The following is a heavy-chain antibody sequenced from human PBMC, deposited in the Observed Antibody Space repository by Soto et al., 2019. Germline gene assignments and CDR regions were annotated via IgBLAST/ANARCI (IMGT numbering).Heavy chain of an antibody. V-gene: IGHV3-48*02. CDR3: ARDSYYDSSGYYGY. CDR1: GFTFSSYS. D-gene: IGHD3-22*01. J-gene: IGHJ4*02. Sequence: EVQLVESGGGLVQPGGSLRLSCAASGFTFSSYSMNWVRQAPGXGXEWVSYISSSSSTIYYADSVKGRFTISRDNAKNSLYLQMNSLRDEDTAVYYCARDSYYDSSGYYGYWGQGTLVTVSS. CDR2: ISSSSSTI.